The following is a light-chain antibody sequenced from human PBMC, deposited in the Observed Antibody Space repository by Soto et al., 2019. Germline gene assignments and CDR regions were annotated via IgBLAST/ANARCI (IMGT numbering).Light chain of an antibody. J-gene: IGKJ2*01. CDR1: QNIHNW. V-gene: IGKV1-5*01. CDR2: DAS. Sequence: DIQMTQSPSTLSASVGDRVTISCRASQNIHNWLAWYQQKPGKATKLLIYDASSLESGVASRFSGSGSGTAFTLTISSLQPEDCATYYCQLYSELSTFGQGTKLEI. CDR3: QLYSELST.